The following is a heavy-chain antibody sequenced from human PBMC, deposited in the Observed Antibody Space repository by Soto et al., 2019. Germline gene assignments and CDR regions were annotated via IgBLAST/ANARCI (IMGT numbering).Heavy chain of an antibody. D-gene: IGHD5-18*01. J-gene: IGHJ4*02. V-gene: IGHV1-69*06. CDR2: IIPIFGTA. CDR3: AGFHRGYSYGYSGHFDY. CDR1: GGTFSSYA. Sequence: QVQLVQSGAEVKKPGSSVKVSCKASGGTFSSYAISWVRQAPGQGLEWMGGIIPIFGTANYAQKFQGRVTITADKSTSVAYTEMRSLRYEDTAVAYGAGFHRGYSYGYSGHFDYWGQGTLVTVSS.